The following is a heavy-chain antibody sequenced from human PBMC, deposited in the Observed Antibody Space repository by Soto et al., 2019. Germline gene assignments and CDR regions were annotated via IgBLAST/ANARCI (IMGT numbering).Heavy chain of an antibody. CDR3: AKERLAFYSSSSCWFDP. CDR2: ISGSGGST. Sequence: EVQLLESGGGLVQPGGSLRLSCAASGFTFSSYAMSWVRQAPGKGLEWVSAISGSGGSTYYADSVKGRFTISRDNSKNTLYLQMNSLRAEDTAVYYCAKERLAFYSSSSCWFDPWGQGTLVTVSS. J-gene: IGHJ5*02. D-gene: IGHD6-6*01. CDR1: GFTFSSYA. V-gene: IGHV3-23*01.